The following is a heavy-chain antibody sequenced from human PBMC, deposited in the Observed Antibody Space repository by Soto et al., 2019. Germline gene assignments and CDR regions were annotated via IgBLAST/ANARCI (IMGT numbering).Heavy chain of an antibody. CDR1: GYTFTNYA. CDR2: XNDGNXNP. V-gene: IGHV1-3*01. J-gene: IGHJ6*01. CDR3: ARDPSSYGMDV. Sequence: XVKVSCKASGYTFTNYAMHWVRQAPGQRLEWLAWXNDGNXNPKYSKKFRXXVNITRDXXXSTDYMELRSLRSEDTAVYYCARDPSSYGMDVWGQGTTVTASS. D-gene: IGHD1-26*01.